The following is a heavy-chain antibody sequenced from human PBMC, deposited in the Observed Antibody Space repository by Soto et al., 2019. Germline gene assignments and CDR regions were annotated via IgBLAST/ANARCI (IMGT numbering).Heavy chain of an antibody. Sequence: ASVKVSCKASGGTFSSYAISWVRQAPGQGLEWMGWISAYNGNTNYAQKLQGRVTMTTDTSTSTAYMELRSLRSDDTAVYYCARDVESWFDPWGQGTLVTVSS. V-gene: IGHV1-18*01. J-gene: IGHJ5*02. CDR2: ISAYNGNT. CDR3: ARDVESWFDP. CDR1: GGTFSSYA.